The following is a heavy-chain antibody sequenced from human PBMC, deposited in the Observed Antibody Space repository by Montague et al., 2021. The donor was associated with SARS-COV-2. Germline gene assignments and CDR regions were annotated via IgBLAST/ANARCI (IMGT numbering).Heavy chain of an antibody. V-gene: IGHV4-38-2*02. CDR1: GYSINSNYY. CDR3: ARAPYYGPGKPYQFDY. J-gene: IGHJ4*02. D-gene: IGHD3-10*01. Sequence: SETLSLTCTVSGYSINSNYYCGWFLQPPGKGLQWFVCSYHSGTTHYHPSPNSRVTISLDTSNNHFSLKVTSATAADTAVYYCARAPYYGPGKPYQFDYWGRGTLVTVSS. CDR2: SYHSGTT.